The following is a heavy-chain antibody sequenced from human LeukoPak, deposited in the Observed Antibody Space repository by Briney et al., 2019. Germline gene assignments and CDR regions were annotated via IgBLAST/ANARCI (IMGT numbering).Heavy chain of an antibody. CDR3: ARVRRGYSSSWYNDY. V-gene: IGHV3-7*01. CDR2: IKQDGSEK. D-gene: IGHD6-13*01. Sequence: GGSLRLSCAASGFTFSSYWMSWVRQAPGKGLEWVANIKQDGSEKYYVDSVKGRFTISRDNAKNSLYLQMNSLRAEDTAVYYCARVRRGYSSSWYNDYWGQGTLVTVSS. J-gene: IGHJ4*02. CDR1: GFTFSSYW.